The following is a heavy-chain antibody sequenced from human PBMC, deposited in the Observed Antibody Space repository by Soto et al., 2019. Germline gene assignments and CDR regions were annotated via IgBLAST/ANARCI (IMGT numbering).Heavy chain of an antibody. CDR3: DSDYVSGSSRVDF. V-gene: IGHV4-30-2*01. Sequence: SETLSLTCAVSGVSVSNGDYSWSWIRQPPGKGLEWIGYIYVSGSTVYNPSLKSRVTISMDRSKDQFSLKLNSVTAADTAVFFWDSDYVSGSSRVDFWGQGILVTVSS. CDR2: IYVSGST. D-gene: IGHD3-10*02. CDR1: GVSVSNGDYS. J-gene: IGHJ4*02.